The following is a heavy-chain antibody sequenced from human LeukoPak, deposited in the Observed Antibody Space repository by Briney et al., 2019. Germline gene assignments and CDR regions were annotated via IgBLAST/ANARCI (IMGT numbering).Heavy chain of an antibody. V-gene: IGHV4-34*01. J-gene: IGHJ4*02. Sequence: SETLSLTCTVSGGSISSYYWNWIRQPPGKGLEWIGEINHSGSTNYNPSLKSRVTISVDTSKNQFSLKLSSVTAADTAVYYCATSALTTVVPYYFDYWGQGTLVTVSS. CDR1: GGSISSYY. CDR2: INHSGST. D-gene: IGHD4-23*01. CDR3: ATSALTTVVPYYFDY.